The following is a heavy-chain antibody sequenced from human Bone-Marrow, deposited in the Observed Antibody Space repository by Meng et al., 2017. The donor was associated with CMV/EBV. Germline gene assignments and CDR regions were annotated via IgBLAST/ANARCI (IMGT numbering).Heavy chain of an antibody. J-gene: IGHJ4*02. V-gene: IGHV3-11*01. Sequence: GESLKISCAAPGFTFSDYYMSWIRQAPGKGLEWVSYISSSGSTIYYADSVKGRFNISRDNAKNSLDLQMNSLRAEDTAVYYCASAGYYDILTGYHPVFDDWGQGTLVTVSS. CDR2: ISSSGSTI. D-gene: IGHD3-9*01. CDR3: ASAGYYDILTGYHPVFDD. CDR1: GFTFSDYY.